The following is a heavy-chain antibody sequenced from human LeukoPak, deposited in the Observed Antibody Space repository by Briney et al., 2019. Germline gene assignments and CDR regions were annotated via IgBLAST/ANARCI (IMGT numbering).Heavy chain of an antibody. J-gene: IGHJ6*02. V-gene: IGHV3-9*01. D-gene: IGHD5-24*01. CDR1: GFTFDDYA. Sequence: GGSLRLSCAASGFTFDDYAMHWVRQGPGKGLEWVSGISWNSGTIGYADSVKGRFTISRDNAKNSLYLQSSSLRPEDTALYYCAKDSADGYRAYYFGMDVWGQGTTVTVSS. CDR3: AKDSADGYRAYYFGMDV. CDR2: ISWNSGTI.